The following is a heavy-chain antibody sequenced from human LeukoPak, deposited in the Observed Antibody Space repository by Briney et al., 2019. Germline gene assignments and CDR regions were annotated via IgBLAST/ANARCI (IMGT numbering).Heavy chain of an antibody. D-gene: IGHD5-24*01. CDR3: ARDWGGFRYGYNVLSGDDY. CDR1: GGTFSSYA. J-gene: IGHJ4*02. Sequence: ASVKVSCKSSGGTFSSYAIRWVRPAPGQGLEWMGMIIPILGIANYAQKFQGRVTITADKSTSTAYMALSSLRSEDTGVYYCARDWGGFRYGYNVLSGDDYWGQGTLVTVSS. V-gene: IGHV1-69*04. CDR2: IIPILGIA.